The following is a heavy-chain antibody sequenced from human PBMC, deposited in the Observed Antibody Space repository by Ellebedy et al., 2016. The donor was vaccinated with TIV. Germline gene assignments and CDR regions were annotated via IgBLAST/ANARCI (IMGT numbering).Heavy chain of an antibody. J-gene: IGHJ4*02. CDR2: IASSSSTI. CDR1: GFTFSSYS. Sequence: GGSLRLSXGASGFTFSSYSMNWLRQAPGKGLEWVSCIASSSSTIYYADSVKGRFTISRDNARSSLYLQLNSLGAEDTAVYYCARGRYNWNDAGYFDSWGQGTLVTVSS. V-gene: IGHV3-48*04. CDR3: ARGRYNWNDAGYFDS. D-gene: IGHD1-1*01.